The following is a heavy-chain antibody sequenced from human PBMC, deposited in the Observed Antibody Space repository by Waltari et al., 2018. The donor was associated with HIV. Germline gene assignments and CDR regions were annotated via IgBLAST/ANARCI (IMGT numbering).Heavy chain of an antibody. D-gene: IGHD6-13*01. V-gene: IGHV3-30*18. CDR3: AKDHSSSWSSFDY. Sequence: QVQLVESGGGVVQPGRSLRLSCAASGFTFSSSGMHWVRQAPGKGLEWVAVISYDGSNKYYADSVKGRFTISRDNSKNTLYLQMNSLRAEDTAVYYCAKDHSSSWSSFDYWGQGTLVTVSS. CDR2: ISYDGSNK. J-gene: IGHJ4*02. CDR1: GFTFSSSG.